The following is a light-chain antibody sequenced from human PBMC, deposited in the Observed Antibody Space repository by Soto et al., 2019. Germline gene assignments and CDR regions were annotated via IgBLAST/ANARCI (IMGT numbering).Light chain of an antibody. V-gene: IGLV2-14*01. J-gene: IGLJ2*01. CDR2: EVS. CDR3: CSDTRRSTRV. CDR1: SSDIGGYKY. Sequence: QSVLTQPASVSGSPGQSITISCTGTSSDIGGYKYVSWYQQHPGIAPNLMIYEVSNRPSGVSNRFSGSKSGNTASLTISGLQAEDEADYYCCSDTRRSTRVFGGGTKVTVL.